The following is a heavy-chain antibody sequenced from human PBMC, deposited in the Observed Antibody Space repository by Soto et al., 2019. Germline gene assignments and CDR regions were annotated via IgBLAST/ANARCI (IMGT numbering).Heavy chain of an antibody. J-gene: IGHJ4*02. Sequence: QVPLVESGGGVVQPERSLTLSCAASGFTFSSYGMHWVRQAPGKGLEWVAVIWHDGMNKYYADSVRGRFTISRDNSKNTLYLQMNSLRAEDTAVYYCARDRGSDDPIDYWGQGTLVTVSS. V-gene: IGHV3-33*01. CDR1: GFTFSSYG. CDR2: IWHDGMNK. D-gene: IGHD3-10*01. CDR3: ARDRGSDDPIDY.